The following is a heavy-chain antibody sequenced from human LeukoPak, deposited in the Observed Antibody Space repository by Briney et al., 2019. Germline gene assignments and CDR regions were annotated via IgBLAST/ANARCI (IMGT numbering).Heavy chain of an antibody. CDR1: GGSISSHY. CDR2: IYYSGST. J-gene: IGHJ6*03. D-gene: IGHD3-10*01. Sequence: SETLSLTCTVSGGSISSHYWSWIRQPPGKGLEWIGYIYYSGSTNYNPSLKSRVTISVDTSKNQFSLKLSSVTAADTAVYYCARWSRMKRDVYGSGSYVSGYYYYYMDVWGKGTTVTVSS. V-gene: IGHV4-59*11. CDR3: ARWSRMKRDVYGSGSYVSGYYYYYMDV.